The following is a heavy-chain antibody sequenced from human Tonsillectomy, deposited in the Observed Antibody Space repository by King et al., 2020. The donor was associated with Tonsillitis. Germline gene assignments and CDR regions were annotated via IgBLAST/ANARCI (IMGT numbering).Heavy chain of an antibody. D-gene: IGHD3-10*01. J-gene: IGHJ4*02. CDR1: GGSISSSSYY. CDR3: ARLPYYYCSGYDY. Sequence: MQLQESGPGLVKPSETLSLTCTVSGGSISSSSYYWGWIRQPPGKGLEWIGSIYYSGSTYYNPSLKSRVTISVDTSKNQFSLKLSSVTAADTAVYYCARLPYYYCSGYDYWGQGTLVTVSS. CDR2: IYYSGST. V-gene: IGHV4-39*01.